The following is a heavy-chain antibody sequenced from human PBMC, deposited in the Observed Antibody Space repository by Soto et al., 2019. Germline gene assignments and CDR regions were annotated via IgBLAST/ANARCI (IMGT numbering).Heavy chain of an antibody. CDR2: IYYSGST. J-gene: IGHJ5*02. CDR3: ARIMFGGVIVPYPRWFDP. CDR1: AGTIIRSY. Sequence: SQTLSLTYSGSAGTIIRSYWSGIRQPPGKGLEWIGYIYYSGSTNYNPSLKSRVTISVDTSKNQFSLKLSSVTAADTAVYYCARIMFGGVIVPYPRWFDPWGEGPLVTVSS. V-gene: IGHV4-59*01. D-gene: IGHD3-16*02.